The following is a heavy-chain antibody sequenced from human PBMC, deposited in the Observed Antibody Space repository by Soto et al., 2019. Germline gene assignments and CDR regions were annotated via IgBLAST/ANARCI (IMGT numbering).Heavy chain of an antibody. D-gene: IGHD2-2*01. Sequence: LSLTCTVSGGSISSGDYYWSWIRQPPGKGLEWIGYIYYSGSTYYNPSLKSRVTISVDTSKNQFSLKLSSVTAADTAVYYCARDHIVVVPAAIPLYYYYGMDVWGQGTTVTVSS. J-gene: IGHJ6*02. CDR2: IYYSGST. CDR1: GGSISSGDYY. CDR3: ARDHIVVVPAAIPLYYYYGMDV. V-gene: IGHV4-30-4*01.